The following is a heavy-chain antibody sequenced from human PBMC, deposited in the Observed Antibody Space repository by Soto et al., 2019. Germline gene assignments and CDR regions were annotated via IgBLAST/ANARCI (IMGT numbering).Heavy chain of an antibody. D-gene: IGHD3-9*01. J-gene: IGHJ4*02. V-gene: IGHV3-23*01. Sequence: GGSLRLSCAVSGFTFDNYAMSWVRQAPGKGLEWVSLISGSGGTTYYADSVKGRFTISRDNSKNTLYLQMNSLRGEDTAVYYCAKGSFDVLTGYQDYWGQGTLVTAPQ. CDR2: ISGSGGTT. CDR1: GFTFDNYA. CDR3: AKGSFDVLTGYQDY.